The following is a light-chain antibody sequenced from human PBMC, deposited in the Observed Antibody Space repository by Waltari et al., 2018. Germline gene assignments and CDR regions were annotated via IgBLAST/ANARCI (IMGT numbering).Light chain of an antibody. CDR1: QSVLYSSNNNNY. CDR2: WAS. Sequence: DIVMTQSPDSLAVSLGERATINCKSSQSVLYSSNNNNYFAWYQQKPGPPPKLLIYWASTRVSVVPDRFGGSGSGTDFSLSISSLQAEDVAVYYCQQYYSTPHTFGPGTKVDIK. J-gene: IGKJ3*01. V-gene: IGKV4-1*01. CDR3: QQYYSTPHT.